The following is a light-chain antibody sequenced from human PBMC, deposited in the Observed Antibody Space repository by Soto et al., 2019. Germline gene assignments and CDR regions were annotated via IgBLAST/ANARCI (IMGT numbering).Light chain of an antibody. CDR1: QSVSNF. CDR3: QQYGSSPWT. CDR2: SAS. J-gene: IGKJ1*01. V-gene: IGKV3-20*01. Sequence: EIVLTQSPGTLSLSPGERATLSCRASQSVSNFLAWYQQKPGQAPRLLIYSASYRATGIPDRFSGSGSGTDFTLTISRLEPEDFAVYYCQQYGSSPWTFGQGTKVDIK.